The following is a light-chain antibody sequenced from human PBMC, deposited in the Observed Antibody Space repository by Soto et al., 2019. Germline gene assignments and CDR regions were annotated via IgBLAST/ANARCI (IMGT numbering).Light chain of an antibody. CDR2: DAS. Sequence: ERVMTQSPAALSLSPGESAALCCRASQSVSSNLAWHQQKPGQAPRILMYDASTRATGISARFSGSGSGTEFTLTISSLQSEDFAVYYCLQYHYWWTFGQGTKVDIK. V-gene: IGKV3-15*01. J-gene: IGKJ1*01. CDR1: QSVSSN. CDR3: LQYHYWWT.